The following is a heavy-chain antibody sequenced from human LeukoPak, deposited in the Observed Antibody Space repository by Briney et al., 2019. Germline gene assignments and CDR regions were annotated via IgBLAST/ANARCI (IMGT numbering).Heavy chain of an antibody. CDR2: IYPGDSDT. CDR1: GYTFSSYW. D-gene: IGHD3-3*01. V-gene: IGHV5-51*01. J-gene: IGHJ4*02. Sequence: GESLRISCKGSGYTFSSYWIGRVRQMPGKGLEWMGIIYPGDSDTRYSPSLQGQVTISVDTSIGTAYLQWSSLKASDTAIYYCARQNDFRLDYWGQGTLVTVSS. CDR3: ARQNDFRLDY.